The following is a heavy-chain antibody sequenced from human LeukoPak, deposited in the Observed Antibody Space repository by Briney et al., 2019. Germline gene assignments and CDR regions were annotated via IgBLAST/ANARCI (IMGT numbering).Heavy chain of an antibody. Sequence: ASVKVSCKVSGYTFTSYYMHWVRQAPGQGLEWMGIINPSGGSTSYAQKFQGRVTVTRDMSTSTVYMEPSSLRSEDTAVYYCARDQGDGYNLGYWGQGTLVTVSS. CDR2: INPSGGST. J-gene: IGHJ4*02. V-gene: IGHV1-46*01. CDR3: ARDQGDGYNLGY. CDR1: GYTFTSYY. D-gene: IGHD5-24*01.